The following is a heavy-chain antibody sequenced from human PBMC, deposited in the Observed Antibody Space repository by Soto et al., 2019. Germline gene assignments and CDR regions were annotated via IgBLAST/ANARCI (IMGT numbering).Heavy chain of an antibody. CDR1: GFTFTSYD. CDR2: MNPNSGNT. CDR3: ARGYYYDSSGYYLNDFDC. Sequence: QVQLVESGGGVVQPGRSLRLSCAASGFTFTSYDINWVRQATGQGLEWMGGMNPNSGNTGYAQKFQGRVTMTRNTSVSTAYMELSSLRSEDTAVYYCARGYYYDSSGYYLNDFDCWGQGTLVTVSS. D-gene: IGHD3-22*01. J-gene: IGHJ4*02. V-gene: IGHV1-8*01.